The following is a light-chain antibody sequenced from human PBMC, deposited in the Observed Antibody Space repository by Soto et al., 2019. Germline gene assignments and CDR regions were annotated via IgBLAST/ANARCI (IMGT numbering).Light chain of an antibody. CDR3: QHYSRSPT. J-gene: IGKJ1*01. Sequence: EIVLTQSPGTLSLSPGERATLSCRASQSVSSSYLAWYQQKPGQAPRLLIYGASSRATGIPDRFSGSGSGTDFTLTSSRLEPEDFAVYYCQHYSRSPTFGQGTKVEIK. CDR2: GAS. V-gene: IGKV3-20*01. CDR1: QSVSSSY.